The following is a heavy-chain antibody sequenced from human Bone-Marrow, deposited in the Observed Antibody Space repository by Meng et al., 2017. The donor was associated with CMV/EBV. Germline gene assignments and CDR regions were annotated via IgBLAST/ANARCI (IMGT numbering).Heavy chain of an antibody. J-gene: IGHJ4*02. Sequence: ASVKVSCKASGYTFTTYGISWVRQAPGQGLEWMGWISAYNGNTNYAQNLQGRVTMTTDTTTSTAYMEMRSLRPDDTALHYCARSDYDFWSGYYVYWGQGTLVTVSS. V-gene: IGHV1-18*01. CDR3: ARSDYDFWSGYYVY. CDR2: ISAYNGNT. D-gene: IGHD3-3*01. CDR1: GYTFTTYG.